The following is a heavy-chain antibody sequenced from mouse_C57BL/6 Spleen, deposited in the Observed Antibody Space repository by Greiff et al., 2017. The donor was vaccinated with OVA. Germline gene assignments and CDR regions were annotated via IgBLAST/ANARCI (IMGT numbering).Heavy chain of an antibody. Sequence: QVQLQQPGAELVMPGASVKLSCKASGYTFTSYWMPWVKQRPGQGLEWIGEIDPSDSYTNYNQKFKGKSTLTVDKSSSTAYMQLSSLTSEDSAVDYCARGAGKRYYFDYWGQGTMLTVSA. CDR1: GYTFTSYW. D-gene: IGHD2-1*01. V-gene: IGHV1-69*01. J-gene: IGHJ2*01. CDR2: IDPSDSYT. CDR3: ARGAGKRYYFDY.